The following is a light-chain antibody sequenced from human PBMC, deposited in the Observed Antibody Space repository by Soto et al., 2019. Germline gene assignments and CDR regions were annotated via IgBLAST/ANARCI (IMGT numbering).Light chain of an antibody. CDR3: HQYYGSPPRT. CDR1: QSVLYSSNNKNY. Sequence: DIVMTQSPDSLAVSLGERATISCKSSQSVLYSSNNKNYLAWYQQKPGQSPKLLISWGFIRESGVPDRFSGSASVTDFTLTISSLQAEDVAVYYCHQYYGSPPRTFGQGTKVEIK. V-gene: IGKV4-1*01. CDR2: WGF. J-gene: IGKJ1*01.